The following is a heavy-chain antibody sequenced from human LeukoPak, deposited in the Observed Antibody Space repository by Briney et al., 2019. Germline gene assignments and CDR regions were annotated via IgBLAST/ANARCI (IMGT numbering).Heavy chain of an antibody. Sequence: GASVKVSCKASGYTFTSYYMHWVRQAPEQGLEWMGIINPNGGGTSYAQKFQGRVTMTRDTSTSTVYMELSSLTSEDTAVYCCARNAYFFDYWGQGTLVTVSS. D-gene: IGHD3-10*01. CDR3: ARNAYFFDY. CDR1: GYTFTSYY. CDR2: INPNGGGT. J-gene: IGHJ4*02. V-gene: IGHV1-46*01.